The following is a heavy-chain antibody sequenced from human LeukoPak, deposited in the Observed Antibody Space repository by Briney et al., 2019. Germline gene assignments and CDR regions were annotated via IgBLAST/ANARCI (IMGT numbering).Heavy chain of an antibody. J-gene: IGHJ4*02. V-gene: IGHV1-46*01. D-gene: IGHD6-13*01. CDR2: INPSGGST. CDR3: ARSSIIAAAGPYYFDY. CDR1: GYTFTSYY. Sequence: ASVKVSCKASGYTFTSYYMHWVRQAPGQGLEWMGIINPSGGSTSYAQKFQGRVTITADKSTSTAYMELSSLRSEDTAVYYCARSSIIAAAGPYYFDYWGQGTLVTVSS.